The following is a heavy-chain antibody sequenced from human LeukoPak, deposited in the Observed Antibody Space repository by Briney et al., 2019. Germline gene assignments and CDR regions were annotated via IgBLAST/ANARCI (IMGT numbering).Heavy chain of an antibody. J-gene: IGHJ6*03. CDR3: ARLNVLLWFGELFHSTPRYYYMDV. Sequence: SETLSLTCTVSGGSISSYYWSWIRQPPGKGLEWIGYIYYSGSTNYNPSLKSRVTISVDTSKNQFSLKLSSVTAADTAVYYCARLNVLLWFGELFHSTPRYYYMDVWGKGTTVTISS. V-gene: IGHV4-59*12. D-gene: IGHD3-10*01. CDR1: GGSISSYY. CDR2: IYYSGST.